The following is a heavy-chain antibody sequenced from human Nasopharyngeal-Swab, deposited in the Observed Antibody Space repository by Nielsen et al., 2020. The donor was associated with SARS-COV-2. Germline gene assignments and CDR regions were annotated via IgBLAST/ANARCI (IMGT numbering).Heavy chain of an antibody. CDR2: INPIFGTA. Sequence: WVRQAPGQGLEWMGGINPIFGTANYAQKFQGRVTITADKSTSTAYMELSSLRSEDTAVYYCARDSTYYYDSSGSDGAFDIWGQGTMVTVSS. CDR3: ARDSTYYYDSSGSDGAFDI. D-gene: IGHD3-22*01. J-gene: IGHJ3*02. V-gene: IGHV1-69*06.